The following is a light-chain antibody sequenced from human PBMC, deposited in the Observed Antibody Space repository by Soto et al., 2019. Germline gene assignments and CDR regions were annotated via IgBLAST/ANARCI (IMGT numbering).Light chain of an antibody. CDR2: GAF. J-gene: IGKJ5*01. CDR1: PSVTNY. CDR3: QQRNIWPPVT. Sequence: IVLTQSASTLSLSPGERATLSCRASPSVTNYLAWYQQKPGQPPRLLIYGAFNRAAGIPARFSGSGSGTDFTLTISSLEPEDSAVYYCQQRNIWPPVTFGQGTRLEIK. V-gene: IGKV3-11*01.